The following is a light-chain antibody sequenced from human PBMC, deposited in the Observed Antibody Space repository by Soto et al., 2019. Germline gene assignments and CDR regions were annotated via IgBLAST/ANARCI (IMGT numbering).Light chain of an antibody. CDR2: EVT. CDR1: SSDVGRYNY. J-gene: IGLJ1*01. CDR3: GSYTSTYVRI. Sequence: QSALTQVSSVSGSPGQSITISCTGTSSDVGRYNYVSWYQQYPGRAPNLIVYEVTNRPSGVSDRFSGSKSGNVASLTISGLQAAVEADYYCGSYTSTYVRIFGTGTKVTVL. V-gene: IGLV2-14*01.